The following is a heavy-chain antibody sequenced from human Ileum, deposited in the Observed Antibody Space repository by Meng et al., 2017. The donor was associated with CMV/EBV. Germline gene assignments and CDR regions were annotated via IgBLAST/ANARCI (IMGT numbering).Heavy chain of an antibody. D-gene: IGHD5-24*01. V-gene: IGHV3-66*01. J-gene: IGHJ4*02. CDR3: ARVRDGYNYWFFDY. CDR1: GFTFSDKY. Sequence: GQVMEAGGGLVQPGGSLRLSCAASGFTFSDKYMSWVRQAPGKGLEWVSVIYTGGTTYYADSVKGRFIISRDNSKNTLYLHMNSLRAEDTALYYCARVRDGYNYWFFDYWGQGILVTVSS. CDR2: IYTGGTT.